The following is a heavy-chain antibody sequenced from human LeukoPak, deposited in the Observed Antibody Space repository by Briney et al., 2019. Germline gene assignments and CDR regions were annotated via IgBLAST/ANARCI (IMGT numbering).Heavy chain of an antibody. J-gene: IGHJ4*02. D-gene: IGHD5-18*01. V-gene: IGHV4-59*01. CDR1: GGSISSYY. CDR2: IYYSGST. Sequence: KPSETLSLTCTVSGGSISSYYWSWIRQPPGKGLEWIGYIYYSGSTNYNPSLKSRVTISVDTSKNQFSLKLSSVTAADTAVYYCARNGYSYGPLDYWGQGTLVTVSS. CDR3: ARNGYSYGPLDY.